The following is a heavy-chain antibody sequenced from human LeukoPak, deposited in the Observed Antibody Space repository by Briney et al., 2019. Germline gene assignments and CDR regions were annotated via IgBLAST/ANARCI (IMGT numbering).Heavy chain of an antibody. V-gene: IGHV1-2*02. CDR1: GYTFTGYY. D-gene: IGHD3-16*01. J-gene: IGHJ4*02. CDR2: INPNSGGT. Sequence: GASVKVSCKASGYTFTGYYIHWVRQAPGQGLEWVGWINPNSGGTNYAQKFQGRVTMTRDTSITTAYMELTRLTSDDTAVYFCARSSGTTFGLSDYWGQGTLVTVSS. CDR3: ARSSGTTFGLSDY.